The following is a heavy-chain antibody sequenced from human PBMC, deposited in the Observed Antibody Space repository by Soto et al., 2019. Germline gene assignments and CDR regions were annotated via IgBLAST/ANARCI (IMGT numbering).Heavy chain of an antibody. CDR1: WFTFRSFC. V-gene: IGHV3-33*01. CDR3: ARDSYTRHIVVVTAIPDY. J-gene: IGHJ4*02. CDR2: IWYDGSNK. Sequence: AGGALVLSFAAAWFTFRSFCMHRVLPAPGKGLEWVAVIWYDGSNKYYADSVKGRFTISRDNSKNTLYLQMNSLRAEDTAVYYCARDSYTRHIVVVTAIPDYWGQGTLVTVSS. D-gene: IGHD2-21*02.